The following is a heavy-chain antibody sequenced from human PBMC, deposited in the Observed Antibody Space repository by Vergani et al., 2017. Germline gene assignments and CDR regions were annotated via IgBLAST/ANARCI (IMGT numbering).Heavy chain of an antibody. CDR3: GRELGIP. J-gene: IGHJ5*02. CDR2: INSDGSSI. CDR1: GFTFSSNW. D-gene: IGHD3-16*01. V-gene: IGHV3-74*01. Sequence: EVQLVESGGGLVQPGGSLRLSCVGSGFTFSSNWMHWVRQVPGKGLEWVSRINSDGSSISYADSVKGRFTISRDNAKNTMYLQINSLTAEDTAVYYCGRELGIPWGQGTLVTVSS.